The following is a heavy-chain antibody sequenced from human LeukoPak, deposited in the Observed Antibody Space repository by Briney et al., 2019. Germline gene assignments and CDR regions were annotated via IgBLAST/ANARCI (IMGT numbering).Heavy chain of an antibody. CDR1: GFTFSSYA. V-gene: IGHV3-23*01. Sequence: GGSLRLSCAASGFTFSSYAMSWVRQAPGKGLEWVSAISGSGGSTYYADSVKGRFTISRDNSKNTLYLQMNSLRAEDTAVYYCAKDYYGSGSYYNPWFDPWGQGTLVTASS. CDR2: ISGSGGST. CDR3: AKDYYGSGSYYNPWFDP. J-gene: IGHJ5*02. D-gene: IGHD3-10*01.